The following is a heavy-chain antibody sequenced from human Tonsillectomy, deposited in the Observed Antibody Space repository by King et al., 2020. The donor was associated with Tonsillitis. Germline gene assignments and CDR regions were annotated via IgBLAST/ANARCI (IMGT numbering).Heavy chain of an antibody. CDR2: IIPIFGTT. J-gene: IGHJ3*02. D-gene: IGHD4-23*01. Sequence: QLVQSGTEVKNPGSSVRVSCKTSGGTFSSYGITWVRQAPGQGLEWMGGIIPIFGTTNYAQKFQGRVTITADESTSTAHMELSSLRSEDTAVYYCARNTVATPHAFDIWGQGTMVTVSS. CDR1: GGTFSSYG. V-gene: IGHV1-69*01. CDR3: ARNTVATPHAFDI.